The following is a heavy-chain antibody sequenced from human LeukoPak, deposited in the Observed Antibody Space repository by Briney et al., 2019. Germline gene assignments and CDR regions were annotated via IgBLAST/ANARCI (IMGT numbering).Heavy chain of an antibody. J-gene: IGHJ4*02. D-gene: IGHD6-13*01. CDR2: ISSSGDST. CDR1: GFTFSTYA. V-gene: IGHV3-23*01. Sequence: GGSLRLSCAASGFTFSTYAMSWVRQAPGKGLEWVSAISSSGDSTYFADSVKGRFTISRDNSKNTLYLQMNSLRAEDTAVYYCAKFQRIARAGTGPSEYDYWGQGTLVTVSS. CDR3: AKFQRIARAGTGPSEYDY.